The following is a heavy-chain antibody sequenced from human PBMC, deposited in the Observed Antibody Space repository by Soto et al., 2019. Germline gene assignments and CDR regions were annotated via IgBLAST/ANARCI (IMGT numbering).Heavy chain of an antibody. V-gene: IGHV3-23*01. J-gene: IGHJ4*02. CDR3: ANSDGSGSYYPWSFDY. CDR2: ISGSGDST. D-gene: IGHD3-10*01. Sequence: GGSLRLSCAASGFTVSSNYMSWVRQAPGKGLEWVSGISGSGDSTYYADSVKGRFTISRDNSKNTLYLRMNSLRAEDTAVYYCANSDGSGSYYPWSFDYWGQGTLVTVSS. CDR1: GFTVSSNY.